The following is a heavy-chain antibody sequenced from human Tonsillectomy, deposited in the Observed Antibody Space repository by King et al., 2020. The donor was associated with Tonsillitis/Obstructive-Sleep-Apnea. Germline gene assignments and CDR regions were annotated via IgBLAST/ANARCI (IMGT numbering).Heavy chain of an antibody. Sequence: PLQELGPGLVKPSGTLSLTCAVSGGSISSSNWWSWVRQPPGKGLEWIGEIYHSGSTNYNPSLKSRVTISVDKSKNQFSLKLSSVTAADTAVYYCARSKVYGDYEDYMDVWGKGTTVTVSS. D-gene: IGHD4-17*01. CDR2: IYHSGST. CDR1: GGSISSSNW. V-gene: IGHV4-4*02. J-gene: IGHJ6*03. CDR3: ARSKVYGDYEDYMDV.